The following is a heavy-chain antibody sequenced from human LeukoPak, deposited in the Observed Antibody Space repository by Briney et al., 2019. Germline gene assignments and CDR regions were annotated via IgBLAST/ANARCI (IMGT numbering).Heavy chain of an antibody. CDR3: ARVASTDFQH. Sequence: GGSLRLSYAATGFAVSSSYMSWVRQTPEKGLEWVSIIYSGGFTSYADSVKGRFTISRDNSKNTVYLQMNSLRAEDTAVYYCARVASTDFQHWGQGTLVTVSS. J-gene: IGHJ1*01. CDR1: GFAVSSSY. V-gene: IGHV3-66*01. CDR2: IYSGGFT. D-gene: IGHD5-12*01.